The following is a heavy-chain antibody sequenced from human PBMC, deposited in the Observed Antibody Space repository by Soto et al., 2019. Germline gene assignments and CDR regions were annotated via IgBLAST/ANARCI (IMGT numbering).Heavy chain of an antibody. CDR2: IWYDGSNK. CDR1: GFTFSSYG. J-gene: IGHJ6*02. Sequence: PVGSLRLSCAASGFTFSSYGMHWVRQAPGKGLEWVAVIWYDGSNKYYADSVKGRFTISRDNSKNTLYLQMNSLRVEDTAVYYCGGSSGPVYYGMDVWGQGTTVTVSS. CDR3: GGSSGPVYYGMDV. V-gene: IGHV3-33*01. D-gene: IGHD6-6*01.